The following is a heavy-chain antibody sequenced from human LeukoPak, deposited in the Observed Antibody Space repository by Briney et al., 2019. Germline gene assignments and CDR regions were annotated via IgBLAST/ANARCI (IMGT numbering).Heavy chain of an antibody. CDR2: ISYDGSNK. CDR1: GFTFSSYG. J-gene: IGHJ4*02. V-gene: IGHV3-30*18. D-gene: IGHD5-12*01. Sequence: HPGRSLRLSCAASGFTFSSYGMHWVRQAPGKGLEWVAVISYDGSNKYYADSVKGRFTISRDNSKNTLYLQMNSLRAEDTAVYYCAKDLDILATFFDYWDQGTLVTVSS. CDR3: AKDLDILATFFDY.